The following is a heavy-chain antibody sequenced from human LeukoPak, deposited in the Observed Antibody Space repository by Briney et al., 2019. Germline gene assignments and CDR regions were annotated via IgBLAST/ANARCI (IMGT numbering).Heavy chain of an antibody. V-gene: IGHV4-39*02. CDR1: GGSISSSNYY. J-gene: IGHJ4*02. CDR2: FHYSGGT. Sequence: SETLSLTCTVSGGSISSSNYYCCWIRQPPGKGLEWIGSFHYSGGTYYNPSLKSRVTISVDTSKHHFSLKLSALTAADTAVYYCSRSYGSGSSAVYWGQGTLVTVSS. D-gene: IGHD3-10*01. CDR3: SRSYGSGSSAVY.